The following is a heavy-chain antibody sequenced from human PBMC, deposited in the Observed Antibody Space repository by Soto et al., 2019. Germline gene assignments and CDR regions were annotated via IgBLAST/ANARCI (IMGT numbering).Heavy chain of an antibody. D-gene: IGHD3-10*01. CDR1: GDTFSFYT. CDR3: VTSYGSGSRALEY. J-gene: IGHJ4*02. CDR2: INPILSMS. V-gene: IGHV1-69*02. Sequence: QVQLVQSGVEVKKPGSSVKVSCKASGDTFSFYTINWVRQAPGLGLEWMGRINPILSMSNYAQKFQGRVTINADKSTSTAYMELSSLKSEDTYMDYYVTSYGSGSRALEYWGQGALVTVSS.